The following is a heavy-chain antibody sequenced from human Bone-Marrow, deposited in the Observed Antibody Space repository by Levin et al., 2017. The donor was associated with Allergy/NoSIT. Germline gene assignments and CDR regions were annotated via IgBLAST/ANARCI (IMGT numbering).Heavy chain of an antibody. D-gene: IGHD2-2*01. Sequence: GGSLRLSCSVSGFTFSSYSINWVRQAPGKGLQWLSYISSSGTIVYYADSVKGRFTISRDNDKNSLYLQMNSLRVEDTAVYYCARDCSTTNGFLAFDIWGQGTMVTVSS. CDR3: ARDCSTTNGFLAFDI. J-gene: IGHJ3*02. CDR1: GFTFSSYS. CDR2: ISSSGTIV. V-gene: IGHV3-48*01.